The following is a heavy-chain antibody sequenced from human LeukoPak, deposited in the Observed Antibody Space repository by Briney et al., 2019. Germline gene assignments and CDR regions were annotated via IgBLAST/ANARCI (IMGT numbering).Heavy chain of an antibody. CDR3: TTDSDYYGHDAFDI. D-gene: IGHD3-22*01. V-gene: IGHV3-15*01. CDR1: GFTFSNAW. Sequence: GGSLRLSCAASGFTFSNAWMSWVRQTPGKGLEWVGRIKSKTDGGTTDYAAPVKGRFTISRDDSKNTLYLQVNSLKTEDTAVYYCTTDSDYYGHDAFDIWGRGTMVTVSS. J-gene: IGHJ3*02. CDR2: IKSKTDGGTT.